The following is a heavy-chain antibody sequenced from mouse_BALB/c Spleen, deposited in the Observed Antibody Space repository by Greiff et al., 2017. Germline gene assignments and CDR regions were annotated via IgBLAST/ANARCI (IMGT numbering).Heavy chain of an antibody. CDR1: GYSITSDYA. J-gene: IGHJ4*01. V-gene: IGHV3-2*02. CDR2: ISYSGST. D-gene: IGHD2-10*01. Sequence: VQLQESGPGLVKPSQSLSLTCTVTGYSITSDYAWNWIRQFPGNKLEWMGYISYSGSTSYNPSLKSRISITRDTSKNQVFLQLNSVTTEDTATYYCATSYGNYAMDYWGQGTSVTVSS. CDR3: ATSYGNYAMDY.